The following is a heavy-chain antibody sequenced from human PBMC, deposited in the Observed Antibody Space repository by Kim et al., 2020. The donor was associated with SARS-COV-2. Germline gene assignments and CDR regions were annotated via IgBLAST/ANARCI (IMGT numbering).Heavy chain of an antibody. CDR1: TITVSVNY. V-gene: IGHV3-66*04. Sequence: GGSLRLSCAASTITVSVNYMSWVRQAPGKGLEWVAVIESGGYTHDADSVKGRFTISRDSWKNTLYLQMNSLRADDTAVYYCARPHSGKYLRAFDMWGQGTMVTVSS. CDR2: IESGGYT. J-gene: IGHJ3*02. D-gene: IGHD1-26*01. CDR3: ARPHSGKYLRAFDM.